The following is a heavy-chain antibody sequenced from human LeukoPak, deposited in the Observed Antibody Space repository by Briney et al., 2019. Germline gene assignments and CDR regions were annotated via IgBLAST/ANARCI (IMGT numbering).Heavy chain of an antibody. CDR1: GFTFSSYW. J-gene: IGHJ3*02. D-gene: IGHD6-13*01. CDR3: ARVRSSSWYRAAFDI. V-gene: IGHV3-7*01. Sequence: PGGSLRLSCAASGFTFSSYWMSWVRQAPGKGLEWVANIKQDGSEKYYVDPVKGRFTISRDNAKNSLYLQMNSLRAEDTAVYYCARVRSSSWYRAAFDIWGQGTMVTVSS. CDR2: IKQDGSEK.